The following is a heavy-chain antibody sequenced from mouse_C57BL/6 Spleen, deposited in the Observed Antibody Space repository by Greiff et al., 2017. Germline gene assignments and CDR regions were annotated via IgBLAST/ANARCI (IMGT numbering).Heavy chain of an antibody. V-gene: IGHV1-72*01. Sequence: QVQLQQPGAELVKPGASVKLSCKASGYTFTSYWMHWVKQRPGRGLEWIGRIDPNSGGTTYNEKFKSKATLTVDKPSSTAYMQRSSLTSEDSAVYDCARYDDYDDYYARDYWGQGTSVTVSS. CDR2: IDPNSGGT. D-gene: IGHD2-4*01. CDR3: ARYDDYDDYYARDY. J-gene: IGHJ4*01. CDR1: GYTFTSYW.